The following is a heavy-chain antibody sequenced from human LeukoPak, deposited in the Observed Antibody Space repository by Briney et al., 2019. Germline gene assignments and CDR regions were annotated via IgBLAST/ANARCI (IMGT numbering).Heavy chain of an antibody. CDR2: INPSGGST. D-gene: IGHD2-15*01. Sequence: SVKVSCKASGYTFTSYYMHWVRQAPGQGLEWMGIINPSGGSTSYAQKFQGRVTMTRDMSTSTVYMELSSLRSEDTAVYYCAREAAGGTPHADYWGQGTLVTVSS. V-gene: IGHV1-46*01. CDR1: GYTFTSYY. J-gene: IGHJ4*02. CDR3: AREAAGGTPHADY.